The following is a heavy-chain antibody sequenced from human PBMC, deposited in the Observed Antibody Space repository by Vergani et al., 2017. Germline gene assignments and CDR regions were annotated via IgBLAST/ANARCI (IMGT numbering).Heavy chain of an antibody. CDR2: INHSGST. D-gene: IGHD3-3*01. J-gene: IGHJ6*03. V-gene: IGHV4-34*01. CDR1: GGSFSGYY. CDR3: ARELDFWSGQDYYYYMDV. Sequence: QVQLQQWGAGLLKPSETLSLTCAVYGGSFSGYYWSWIRQPPGKGLEWIGEINHSGSTNYNPSLKSRVTISVDTSKNQFSLKLSSVTAADTAVYYCARELDFWSGQDYYYYMDVWGKGTTVTVSS.